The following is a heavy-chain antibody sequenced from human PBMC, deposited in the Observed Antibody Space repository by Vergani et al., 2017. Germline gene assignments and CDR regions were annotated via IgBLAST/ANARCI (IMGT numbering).Heavy chain of an antibody. CDR2: FYCSGST. Sequence: QLQLHESGPGLFQPSQTLSLTSPLSSLSILTTPYSFPSIPPPPPLSLLCIVRFYCSGSTYYNPSLKSRVTISVDTSKNQFSLKLSSVTAADTAVYYCARLTPPYYDILTGYSYYYYYYYMDVWGKGTTVTVSS. D-gene: IGHD3-9*01. J-gene: IGHJ6*03. CDR1: SLSILTTPYS. V-gene: IGHV4-39*07. CDR3: ARLTPPYYDILTGYSYYYYYYYMDV.